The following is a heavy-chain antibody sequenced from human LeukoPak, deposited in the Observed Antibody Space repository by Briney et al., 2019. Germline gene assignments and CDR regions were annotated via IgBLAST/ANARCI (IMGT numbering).Heavy chain of an antibody. CDR3: ARGAATQVRDAFDI. D-gene: IGHD6-13*01. Sequence: PSETLSLTCTVSGGSISSSSYYWGWIRQPPGKGLEWIGSIYYSGSTYYNPSLKSRVTISVDTSKNQFSLKLSSVTAADTAVYYCARGAATQVRDAFDIWGQGTMVTVSS. J-gene: IGHJ3*02. V-gene: IGHV4-39*07. CDR1: GGSISSSSYY. CDR2: IYYSGST.